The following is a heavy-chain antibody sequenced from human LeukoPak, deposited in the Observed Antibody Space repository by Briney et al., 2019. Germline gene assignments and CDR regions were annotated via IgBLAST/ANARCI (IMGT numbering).Heavy chain of an antibody. D-gene: IGHD2-21*01. V-gene: IGHV3-30*02. J-gene: IGHJ6*02. CDR2: IRYDGSNK. CDR1: GFTFSSYG. CDR3: AKSRPFVGDYYYYYGMDV. Sequence: GGSLRLSCAASGFTFSSYGMHWVRQAPGKGLEWVAFIRYDGSNKYYADSVKGRFTISRDNSKNALYLQMNSLRAEDTAVYYCAKSRPFVGDYYYYYGMDVWGQGTTVTVSS.